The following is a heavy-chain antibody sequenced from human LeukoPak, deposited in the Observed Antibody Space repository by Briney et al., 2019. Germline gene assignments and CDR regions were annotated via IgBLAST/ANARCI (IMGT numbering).Heavy chain of an antibody. CDR3: ANSLYSTIDY. CDR2: IRYDGSNK. J-gene: IGHJ4*02. Sequence: GGSLRLSCAASGFTFSSYGMHWVRQAPGKGLEWVAFIRYDGSNKYYADSVKGRLTISRDNSKNTLYLQMNSLRAEDTAVYYCANSLYSTIDYWGQGTLVTVSS. D-gene: IGHD6-13*01. V-gene: IGHV3-30*02. CDR1: GFTFSSYG.